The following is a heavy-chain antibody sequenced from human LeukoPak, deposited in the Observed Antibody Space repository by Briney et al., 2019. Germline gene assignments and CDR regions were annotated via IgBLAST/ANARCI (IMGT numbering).Heavy chain of an antibody. CDR3: AKEFYDSSGYYFDY. CDR1: GFPFSRFA. CDR2: ISGSGGST. D-gene: IGHD3-22*01. Sequence: GGSLRLSCAASGFPFSRFAMTWVRQAPGKGLEWVSSISGSGGSTYYADSVKGRFTISRDNSKNTLFLQMTSLRPEDTAVYYCAKEFYDSSGYYFDYWGQGTLVTVSS. V-gene: IGHV3-23*01. J-gene: IGHJ4*02.